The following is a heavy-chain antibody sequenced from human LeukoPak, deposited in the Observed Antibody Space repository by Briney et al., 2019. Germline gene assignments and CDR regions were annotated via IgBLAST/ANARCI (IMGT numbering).Heavy chain of an antibody. J-gene: IGHJ4*02. CDR3: AKSVASDAY. D-gene: IGHD5-12*01. V-gene: IGHV3-74*01. CDR2: INPDGSST. Sequence: PGGSLRLSCAASGFTFSSYGMHWVRQAPGKGLVWVSNINPDGSSTTYADSVKGRFTISRDNSKNTLSLQMNGLIPEDTAVYYCAKSVASDAYWGQGTLVTVSS. CDR1: GFTFSSYG.